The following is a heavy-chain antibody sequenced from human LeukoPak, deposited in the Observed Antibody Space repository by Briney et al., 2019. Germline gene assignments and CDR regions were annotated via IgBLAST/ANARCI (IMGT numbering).Heavy chain of an antibody. Sequence: ASVKVSCKASGYTFTSYGISWVRQAPGQGLEWMGWISAYNGNTNYAQKLQGRVTMTTDTSTSTAYMELRSLRSDDTAVYYCAIDLVVRGVMPEYFQHSGQATLVTVST. J-gene: IGHJ1*01. CDR1: GYTFTSYG. V-gene: IGHV1-18*01. D-gene: IGHD3-10*01. CDR2: ISAYNGNT. CDR3: AIDLVVRGVMPEYFQH.